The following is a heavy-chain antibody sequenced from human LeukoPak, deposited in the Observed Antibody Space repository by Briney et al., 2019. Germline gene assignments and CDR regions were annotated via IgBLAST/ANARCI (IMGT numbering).Heavy chain of an antibody. J-gene: IGHJ6*03. CDR1: GFTFSSYS. CDR2: ISSSSSTI. CDR3: ARVPRYYDSSGSGYYMDV. V-gene: IGHV3-48*01. Sequence: GGSLRLSCAASGFTFSSYSMNWVRQAPGKGLEWVSYISSSSSTIYYADSVKGRFTISRDNAKNSLYLQMNSLRAEDTAVYYCARVPRYYDSSGSGYYMDVWGKGTTVTVSS. D-gene: IGHD3-22*01.